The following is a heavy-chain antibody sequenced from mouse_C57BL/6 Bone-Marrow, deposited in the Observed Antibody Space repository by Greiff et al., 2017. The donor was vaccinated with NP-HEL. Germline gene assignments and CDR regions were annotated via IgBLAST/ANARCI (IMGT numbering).Heavy chain of an antibody. D-gene: IGHD2-12*01. Sequence: VQLQQSGAELVRPGTSVKVSCKASGYAFTNYLIEWVKQRPGQGLEWIGVLNPGSGGTNYNEKFKGKATLTADKSSSTAYMQLSSLTSEDSAVYFCARRFPLYDEDWYFDVWGTGTTVTVSS. J-gene: IGHJ1*03. CDR3: ARRFPLYDEDWYFDV. CDR2: LNPGSGGT. CDR1: GYAFTNYL. V-gene: IGHV1-54*01.